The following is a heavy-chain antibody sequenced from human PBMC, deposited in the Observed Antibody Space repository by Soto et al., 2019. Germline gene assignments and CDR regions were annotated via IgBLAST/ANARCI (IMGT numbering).Heavy chain of an antibody. J-gene: IGHJ4*02. CDR3: ARVRSNLFDY. D-gene: IGHD3-3*01. Sequence: LETLSLTCTVSADSISTFYWSWIRQPPGKGLEWIGYIHYSGSTNYNPSLKSQVIISVDTSKNQFSLKLSSVTAADTAVYFCARVRSNLFDYWGQGTLVTVSS. CDR1: ADSISTFY. V-gene: IGHV4-59*01. CDR2: IHYSGST.